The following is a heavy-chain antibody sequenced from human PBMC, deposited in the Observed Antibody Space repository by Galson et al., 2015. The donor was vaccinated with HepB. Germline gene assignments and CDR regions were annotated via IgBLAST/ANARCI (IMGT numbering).Heavy chain of an antibody. D-gene: IGHD1-1*01. CDR2: INPSDGGT. Sequence: SVKVSCKASGYTFTSYYMHWVRQAPGQGPEWLGTINPSDGGTKYAQKFQGRVTMTRDTSTSTVYMELNTLRSEDTAVYYCAKDPKKRGTTVLGCAFDIWGQGTMVTVSS. CDR3: AKDPKKRGTTVLGCAFDI. CDR1: GYTFTSYY. V-gene: IGHV1-46*01. J-gene: IGHJ3*02.